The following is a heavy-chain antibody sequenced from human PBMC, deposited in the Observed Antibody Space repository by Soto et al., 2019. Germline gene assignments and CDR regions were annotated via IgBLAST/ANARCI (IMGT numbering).Heavy chain of an antibody. Sequence: QVQLVQSGAEVKKPGSSVKVSCKASGGTFSSYAISWVRQAPGQGLEWMGGIIPIFGTANYAQKFQGRVTLTPDEPTTTAYMKMRSLRSEHPAAYYCAAYGGSGNHYWGQGTLVTVSS. CDR3: AAYGGSGNHY. CDR1: GGTFSSYA. V-gene: IGHV1-69*05. CDR2: IIPIFGTA. J-gene: IGHJ4*02. D-gene: IGHD1-26*01.